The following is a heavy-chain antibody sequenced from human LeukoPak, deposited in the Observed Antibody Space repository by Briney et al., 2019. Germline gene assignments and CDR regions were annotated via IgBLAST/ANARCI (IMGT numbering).Heavy chain of an antibody. J-gene: IGHJ4*02. V-gene: IGHV3-23*01. Sequence: PGGSLRLSCAASGFTFSSYAMSWVRQAPGMGLHWVSSISNAGGSTYYADSVKGRFTISRDNSKNTLYLQMNSLRVEDTAVYYCAKDRLMTFGYFDYWGQGTLVTVSS. D-gene: IGHD3-3*01. CDR1: GFTFSSYA. CDR3: AKDRLMTFGYFDY. CDR2: ISNAGGST.